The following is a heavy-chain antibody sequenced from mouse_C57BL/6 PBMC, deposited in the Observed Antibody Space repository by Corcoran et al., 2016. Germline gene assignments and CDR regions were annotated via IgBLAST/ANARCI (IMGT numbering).Heavy chain of an antibody. D-gene: IGHD1-3*01. CDR1: GYTFTTYG. CDR3: ARKVKGAMDY. Sequence: QIQLVQSGPELKKPGETVKISCKASGYTFTTYGMSWVKQAPGKGLKWMGWINTYSGVPTYADDFKGRFAFSLETSASTAYLQINNLKNEDTATYFCARKVKGAMDYWGQGTSVTVSS. V-gene: IGHV9-3*01. CDR2: INTYSGVP. J-gene: IGHJ4*01.